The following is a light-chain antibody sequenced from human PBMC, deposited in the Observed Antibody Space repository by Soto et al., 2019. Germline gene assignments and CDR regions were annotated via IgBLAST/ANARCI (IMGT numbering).Light chain of an antibody. Sequence: IQFPQSPSSLSASVGDRLTITCRPSQSIDRYLNWYQQKPGKAPELLIYSASRLQSGVPSRFGGSGSGTDFTLTISDLQPEDFATYYCQQSYTTPPITFGLGTRLEIK. V-gene: IGKV1-39*01. CDR1: QSIDRY. CDR3: QQSYTTPPIT. J-gene: IGKJ5*01. CDR2: SAS.